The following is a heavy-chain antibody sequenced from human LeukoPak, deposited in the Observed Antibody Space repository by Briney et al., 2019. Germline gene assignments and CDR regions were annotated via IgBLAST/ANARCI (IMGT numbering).Heavy chain of an antibody. Sequence: GSLRLSCAASGFTFSSYAMSWVRQAPGKGLEWVSAISGSGGSTYYADSVKGRFTISRDNSKNTLYLQMNSLRAEDTAVYYCAKVPGRDDSSGSDYWGQGTLVTVSS. V-gene: IGHV3-23*01. CDR3: AKVPGRDDSSGSDY. J-gene: IGHJ4*02. D-gene: IGHD3-22*01. CDR2: ISGSGGST. CDR1: GFTFSSYA.